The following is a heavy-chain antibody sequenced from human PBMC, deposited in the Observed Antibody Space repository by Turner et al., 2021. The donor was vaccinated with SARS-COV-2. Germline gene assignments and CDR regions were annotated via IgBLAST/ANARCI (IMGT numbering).Heavy chain of an antibody. Sequence: QVQLVQSGAEAKKPGASVNVSCKVSGYTLTELSMHWVRQAPGKGLEWMGGFDPEDAETVYAQKFQGRVTMTVNTSADTAYMELSSLRSEDTAGYSCATGYAYCGGDCSIDYWGQGTLVTVSS. J-gene: IGHJ4*02. CDR2: FDPEDAET. CDR1: GYTLTELS. CDR3: ATGYAYCGGDCSIDY. D-gene: IGHD2-21*02. V-gene: IGHV1-24*01.